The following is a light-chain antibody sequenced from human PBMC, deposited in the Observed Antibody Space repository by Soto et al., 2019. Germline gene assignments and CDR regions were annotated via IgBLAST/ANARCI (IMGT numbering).Light chain of an antibody. CDR1: QGVSSTH. Sequence: EIVLTQSPGTLSLSPGERATLSCRASQGVSSTHLAWYQQKPGQAPRLLIYGPSSRATGIPDRFSGGGSGTDFTLTVSRLEPEDFAVYYCQQYGSSLSITFGQGTRLEIK. V-gene: IGKV3-20*01. CDR3: QQYGSSLSIT. J-gene: IGKJ5*01. CDR2: GPS.